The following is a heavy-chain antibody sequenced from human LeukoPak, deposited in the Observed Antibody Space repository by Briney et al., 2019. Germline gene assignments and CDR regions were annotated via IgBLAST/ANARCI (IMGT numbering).Heavy chain of an antibody. CDR1: GGSISSSNW. CDR2: IYHSGST. Sequence: PSETLSLTCAVSGGSISSSNWWSWVRQPPGKGLEWIGEIYHSGSTNYNPSLKSRVTISVDKSNNQFSLKLSSVTVADTAVYYCAREYYYDSSGADPWGQGTLVTVSS. CDR3: AREYYYDSSGADP. J-gene: IGHJ5*02. V-gene: IGHV4-4*02. D-gene: IGHD3-22*01.